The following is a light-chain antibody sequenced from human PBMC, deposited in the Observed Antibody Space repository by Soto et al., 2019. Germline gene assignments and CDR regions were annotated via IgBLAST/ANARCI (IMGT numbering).Light chain of an antibody. CDR2: GAA. CDR1: QTITSSF. V-gene: IGKV3-20*01. CDR3: HQYGSSPAT. Sequence: EIVLTQSPGTLSLSPGERATLSCRASQTITSSFLAWYQPKPGQAPRLLIYGAAYRAADIPDRFIGSGSGTDFTLTITRLEPDDFAVYYCHQYGSSPATFGEGTKVEIK. J-gene: IGKJ1*01.